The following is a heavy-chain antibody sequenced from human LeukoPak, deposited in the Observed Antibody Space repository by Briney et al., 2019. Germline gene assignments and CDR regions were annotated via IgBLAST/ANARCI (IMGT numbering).Heavy chain of an antibody. CDR2: INYSGTT. CDR1: GGSLNGYY. V-gene: IGHV4-34*10. J-gene: IGHJ5*02. Sequence: SETLSLTCAVSGGSLNGYYWTWIRQPPGKGLEWIGEINYSGTTNYNPSLKSRVTMFVDTSKNQFSLKLSSVTAADTAVYYCARDRAFQNWFDPWGQGTLVTVSS. CDR3: ARDRAFQNWFDP. D-gene: IGHD3-16*01.